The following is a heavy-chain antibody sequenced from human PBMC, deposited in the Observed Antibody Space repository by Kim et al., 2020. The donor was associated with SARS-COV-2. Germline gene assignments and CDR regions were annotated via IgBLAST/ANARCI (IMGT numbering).Heavy chain of an antibody. CDR3: ARTIESSEVRGFDY. D-gene: IGHD3-10*01. J-gene: IGHJ4*02. CDR2: IYSDGRRP. Sequence: GGSLRLSCTASGFTFTDFWMHWVRQAPGKGLVWVSRIYSDGRRPSYADSVKGRFTISRDNAQNTVYLQMNSLRAEDTALYYCARTIESSEVRGFDYWGQGPLVTVSS. V-gene: IGHV3-74*01. CDR1: GFTFTDFW.